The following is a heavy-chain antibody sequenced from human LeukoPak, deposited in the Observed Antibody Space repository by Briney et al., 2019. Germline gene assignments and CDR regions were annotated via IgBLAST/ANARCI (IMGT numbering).Heavy chain of an antibody. CDR2: TYYRSKWYN. D-gene: IGHD3-22*01. J-gene: IGHJ5*02. CDR1: GDSVSSNSAA. CDR3: ARVQDYYDSSGPTSVWFDP. Sequence: SQTLSLTCAISGDSVSSNSAAWNWIRRSPSRGLEWLGRTYYRSKWYNEYAVSVKSRITFNPGTSKNQLSLQLNSVTPEDTAVYYCARVQDYYDSSGPTSVWFDPWGQGTLVTVSS. V-gene: IGHV6-1*01.